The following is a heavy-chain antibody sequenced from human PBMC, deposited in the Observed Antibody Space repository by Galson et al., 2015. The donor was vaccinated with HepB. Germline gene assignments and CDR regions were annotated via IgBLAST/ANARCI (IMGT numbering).Heavy chain of an antibody. D-gene: IGHD2-21*01. CDR3: ARGLAYCGGDCYPEYFDL. V-gene: IGHV3-21*01. CDR2: ISSSSYI. Sequence: SLRLSCAASGFTFSSYSMNWVRQAPGKGLEWVSSISSSSYIYYADSVKGRFTISRDNAKNSLYLQMNSLRAEDTAVYYCARGLAYCGGDCYPEYFDLWGRGTLVTVSS. J-gene: IGHJ2*01. CDR1: GFTFSSYS.